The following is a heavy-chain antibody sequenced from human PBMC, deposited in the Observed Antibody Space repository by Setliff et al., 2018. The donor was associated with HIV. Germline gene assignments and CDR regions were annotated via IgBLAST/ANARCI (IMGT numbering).Heavy chain of an antibody. CDR3: ARRGYSRPLNYYYYYMDV. V-gene: IGHV1-2*06. Sequence: VKVSCKASGYIFTDYYMYWVRQAPGQELGWMGRINPNSGGTNYAQKFQGRVTMTRDTSISTAYMELSRLRSDDTAVYYCARRGYSRPLNYYYYYMDVWGKGTTVTVSS. CDR2: INPNSGGT. J-gene: IGHJ6*03. CDR1: GYIFTDYY. D-gene: IGHD5-12*01.